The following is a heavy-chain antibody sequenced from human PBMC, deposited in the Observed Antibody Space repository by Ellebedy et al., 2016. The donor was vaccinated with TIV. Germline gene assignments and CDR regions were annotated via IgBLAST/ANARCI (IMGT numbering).Heavy chain of an antibody. J-gene: IGHJ6*03. D-gene: IGHD3-10*01. Sequence: PGGSLRLSCTASGFTSSQYYMTWIRQAPGKGLECILYLSGGGSTVYDADSVKGRFTMSRDNAKNSVFLQMNSLRADDTAVYFCARVQRRITMLRGVFYMDVWGKGTTVTVSS. CDR3: ARVQRRITMLRGVFYMDV. CDR2: LSGGGSTV. CDR1: GFTSSQYY. V-gene: IGHV3-11*01.